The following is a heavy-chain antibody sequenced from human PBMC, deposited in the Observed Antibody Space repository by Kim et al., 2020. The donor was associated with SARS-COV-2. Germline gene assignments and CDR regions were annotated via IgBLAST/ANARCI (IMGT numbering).Heavy chain of an antibody. J-gene: IGHJ4*02. Sequence: GGSLRLSCAVSGFTFRNYGMHWVRQAPGKGLEWVALISFDGSKTYYVDSVKGRFTISRDNSKNTLFLHMFALGDEDTAVYYCAKEGTSGNFPDYWGQGTLVTVSS. D-gene: IGHD3-10*01. CDR3: AKEGTSGNFPDY. CDR1: GFTFRNYG. CDR2: ISFDGSKT. V-gene: IGHV3-30*18.